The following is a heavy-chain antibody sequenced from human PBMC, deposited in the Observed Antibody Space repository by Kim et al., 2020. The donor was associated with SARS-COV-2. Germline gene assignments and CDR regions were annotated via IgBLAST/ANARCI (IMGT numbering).Heavy chain of an antibody. D-gene: IGHD3-22*01. Sequence: GGSLRLSCAASGFTFSSYEMNWVRQAPGKGLEWVSYISSSGSTIYYADSVKGRFTISRDNAKNSLYLQMNSLRAEDTAVYYCARQYYYDSSGYYPVSYYFDYWGQGTLVTVSS. CDR3: ARQYYYDSSGYYPVSYYFDY. V-gene: IGHV3-48*03. CDR1: GFTFSSYE. CDR2: ISSSGSTI. J-gene: IGHJ4*02.